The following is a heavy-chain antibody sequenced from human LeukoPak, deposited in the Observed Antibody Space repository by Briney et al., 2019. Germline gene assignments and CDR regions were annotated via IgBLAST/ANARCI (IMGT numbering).Heavy chain of an antibody. CDR1: GGSFSGYY. D-gene: IGHD2-2*01. CDR2: INHSGST. Sequence: PSETLSLTCAVYGGSFSGYYWSWIRQPPGKGLEWIGEINHSGSTNYNPSLKSRVTISVDTSKNQFSLKLSSVTAADTAVYYCARDPTGSSTSGAFDYWGQGTLVTVSS. V-gene: IGHV4-34*01. J-gene: IGHJ4*02. CDR3: ARDPTGSSTSGAFDY.